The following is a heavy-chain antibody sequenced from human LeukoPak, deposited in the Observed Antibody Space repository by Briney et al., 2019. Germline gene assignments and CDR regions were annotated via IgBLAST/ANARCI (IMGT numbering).Heavy chain of an antibody. CDR2: IFPSDSDT. V-gene: IGHV5-51*01. Sequence: GESLKISCEGSGYSFSSSWVAWVRQMPGKGLEWMGIIFPSDSDTRYSPSFQGQVSISADKSISTAYLQWSSLKASDTAMYYCARRGSGVGAPFDYWGQGSLVTVSS. CDR1: GYSFSSSW. J-gene: IGHJ4*02. CDR3: ARRGSGVGAPFDY. D-gene: IGHD1-26*01.